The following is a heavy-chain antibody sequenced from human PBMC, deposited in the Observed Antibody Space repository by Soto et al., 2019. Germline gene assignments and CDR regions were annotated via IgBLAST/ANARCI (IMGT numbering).Heavy chain of an antibody. D-gene: IGHD5-12*01. CDR1: GGTFSSYT. CDR3: ARGNHRWLQLWYLDL. CDR2: IIPIFGTA. V-gene: IGHV1-69*12. J-gene: IGHJ2*01. Sequence: QVQLVQSGAEVKKPGSSVTVSCKASGGTFSSYTISRVRQAPGQGLEWMGGIIPIFGTANYAQKFQGRVTITADESTSTAYMEMSSLRSEDTAVYYCARGNHRWLQLWYLDLWGRGTLVTVS.